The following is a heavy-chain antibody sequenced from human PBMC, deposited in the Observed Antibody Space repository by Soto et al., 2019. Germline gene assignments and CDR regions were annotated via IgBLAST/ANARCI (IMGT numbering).Heavy chain of an antibody. V-gene: IGHV4-4*02. CDR2: IYHSGST. CDR1: GGSISSSNW. Sequence: PSETLCLTCAASGGSISSSNWWSWVRQPPGKGLEWIGEIYHSGSTNYNPSLKSRVTISVDKSKNQFSLKLSSVTAADTAVYYCARVSGSYYYGMDVWGQGITVTVSS. CDR3: ARVSGSYYYGMDV. D-gene: IGHD1-26*01. J-gene: IGHJ6*02.